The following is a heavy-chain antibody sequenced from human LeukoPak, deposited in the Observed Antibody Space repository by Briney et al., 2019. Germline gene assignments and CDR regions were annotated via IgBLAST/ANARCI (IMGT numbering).Heavy chain of an antibody. CDR2: IIPIFGTA. Sequence: GASVKVSCKASGGTFSSYAISWVRQPPGQGLEWMGRIIPIFGTANYAQKFQGRVTITTDESTSTAYMELSSLRSEDTAVYYCARNPYSSSWYSGYWGQGTLVTVSS. D-gene: IGHD6-13*01. CDR1: GGTFSSYA. CDR3: ARNPYSSSWYSGY. J-gene: IGHJ4*02. V-gene: IGHV1-69*05.